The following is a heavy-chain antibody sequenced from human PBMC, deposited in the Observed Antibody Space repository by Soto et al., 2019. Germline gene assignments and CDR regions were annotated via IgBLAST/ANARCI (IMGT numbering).Heavy chain of an antibody. CDR2: MNPNSGNT. CDR3: GTSWSDDAYDI. Sequence: GASVKVSCKASGGTFSSYAISWVRQATGQGLEWMGWMNPNSGNTGYAQKFQGRVTMTRNTSISTAYMELSSLRSEDTAVYYCGTSWSDDAYDIWGQGTMVTVSS. V-gene: IGHV1-8*02. CDR1: GGTFSSYA. J-gene: IGHJ3*02. D-gene: IGHD1-26*01.